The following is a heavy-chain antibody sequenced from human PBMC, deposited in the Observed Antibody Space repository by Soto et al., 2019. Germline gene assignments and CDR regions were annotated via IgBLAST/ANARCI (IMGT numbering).Heavy chain of an antibody. Sequence: VASVKVSCKASGYTFTSYGISWVRQAPGQGLEWMGWISAYNGNTNYAQKLQGRVTMTTDTSTSTAYMELRSLRSDDTAVYYCARAPRYDFWSGYPLWYYGMDVWGQGTTVTVSS. D-gene: IGHD3-3*01. V-gene: IGHV1-18*01. CDR2: ISAYNGNT. CDR3: ARAPRYDFWSGYPLWYYGMDV. J-gene: IGHJ6*02. CDR1: GYTFTSYG.